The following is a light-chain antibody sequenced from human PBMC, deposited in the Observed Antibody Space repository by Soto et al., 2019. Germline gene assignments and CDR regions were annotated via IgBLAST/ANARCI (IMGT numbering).Light chain of an antibody. Sequence: EIVLTQSPSTLSLSPGERATLSCRASQRITTYLAWYQQKPGQAPRLLIYDASNRATGIPARFSGSGSGTEFTLTISSLQSEDFAVYYCQQYNNWPKTFGQGTKVDIK. CDR1: QRITTY. CDR2: DAS. V-gene: IGKV3-11*01. J-gene: IGKJ1*01. CDR3: QQYNNWPKT.